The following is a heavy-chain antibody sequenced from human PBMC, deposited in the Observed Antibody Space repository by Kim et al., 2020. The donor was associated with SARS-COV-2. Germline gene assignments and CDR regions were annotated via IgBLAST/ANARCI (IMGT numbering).Heavy chain of an antibody. Sequence: GESLKISCKGSGYSFTSYWIGWVRQMPGKGLEWMGIIYPGDSDTRYSPSFQGQVTISADKSISTAYLQWSSLKASDTAMYYCARFGVVIPPDYGMDVWGQGTTVTVSS. CDR3: ARFGVVIPPDYGMDV. CDR1: GYSFTSYW. J-gene: IGHJ6*02. CDR2: IYPGDSDT. V-gene: IGHV5-51*01. D-gene: IGHD3-3*01.